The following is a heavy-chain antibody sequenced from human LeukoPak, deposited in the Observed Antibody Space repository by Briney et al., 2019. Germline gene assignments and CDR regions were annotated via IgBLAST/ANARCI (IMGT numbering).Heavy chain of an antibody. CDR2: ISYSGST. Sequence: SETLSLTCTVSGGSITSSGHYWDWIRQPPGEGLEWIGDISYSGSTYYNPSLRSQVTMSVDTSKNQFSLKLTSVTVADTAVYYCARHQHQQPHDYWGQGTLVTVSS. V-gene: IGHV4-39*01. J-gene: IGHJ4*02. CDR1: GGSITSSGHY. D-gene: IGHD6-13*01. CDR3: ARHQHQQPHDY.